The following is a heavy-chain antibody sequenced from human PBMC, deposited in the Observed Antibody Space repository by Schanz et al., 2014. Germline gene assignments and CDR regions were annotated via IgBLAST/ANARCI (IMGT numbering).Heavy chain of an antibody. J-gene: IGHJ4*02. V-gene: IGHV3-23*04. D-gene: IGHD3-22*01. CDR2: ISGSGGST. CDR3: AKDISDTSGKDDY. Sequence: EVQVVESGGGLVQPGGSLRLSCTASGFTFSTSAMSWVRQVPGKGLEWVSAISGSGGSTYYADSVKGRFTISRDNSKNTLFLQMNSLRVEDSAIYYCAKDISDTSGKDDYWGQGTLVTVSS. CDR1: GFTFSTSA.